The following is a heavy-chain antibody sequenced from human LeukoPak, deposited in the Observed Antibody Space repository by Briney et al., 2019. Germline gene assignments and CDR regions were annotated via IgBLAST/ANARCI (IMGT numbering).Heavy chain of an antibody. Sequence: SETLSLTCAVSGGSISSSNWWSWVRQPPGKGLEWIGEIYHSGSTNYNPSLKSRVTISVDKSKNQFSLKLSSVTAADTAVYYCARDYGDYSPHAFDIWGQGTMVTVSS. V-gene: IGHV4-4*02. CDR3: ARDYGDYSPHAFDI. J-gene: IGHJ3*02. CDR2: IYHSGST. CDR1: GGSISSSNW. D-gene: IGHD4-17*01.